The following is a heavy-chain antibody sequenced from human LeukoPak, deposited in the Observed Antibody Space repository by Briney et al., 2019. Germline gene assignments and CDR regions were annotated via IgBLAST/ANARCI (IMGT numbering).Heavy chain of an antibody. Sequence: SETLSLTCTVSGGSISSSSCYWGWIRQPPGKGLEWIGSIYYSGSTYYNPSLKSRVTISVDTSKNQFSLKLSSVTAADTAVYYCARMGYYYGSGSLSVVTRATYYFDYWGQGTLVTVSS. CDR1: GGSISSSSCY. CDR2: IYYSGST. CDR3: ARMGYYYGSGSLSVVTRATYYFDY. D-gene: IGHD3-10*01. J-gene: IGHJ4*02. V-gene: IGHV4-39*01.